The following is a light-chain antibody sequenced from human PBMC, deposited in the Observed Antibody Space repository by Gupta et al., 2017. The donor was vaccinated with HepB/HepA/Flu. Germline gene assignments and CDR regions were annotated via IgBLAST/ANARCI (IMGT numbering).Light chain of an antibody. CDR1: QNVNTN. Sequence: VMSQSPGTLSVSPGERATLTCRASQNVNTNLAWYQQQPGLAPRLLIYGASMRASGVPARFSGSGAGTEVTLTISSLQSEDFAIYYCQQYNDWHPYTFGPGTKVEIK. V-gene: IGKV3-15*01. CDR3: QQYNDWHPYT. J-gene: IGKJ2*01. CDR2: GAS.